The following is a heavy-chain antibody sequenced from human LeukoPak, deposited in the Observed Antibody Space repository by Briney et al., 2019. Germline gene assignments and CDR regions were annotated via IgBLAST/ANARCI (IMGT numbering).Heavy chain of an antibody. CDR1: GFTFYSYA. D-gene: IGHD6-19*01. V-gene: IGHV3-23*01. CDR3: ANNGGVAVAGSFDN. Sequence: GGSLRLSCAASGFTFYSYAMTWVRQAPGKGLEWVSTATASGAGTYFADSVKGRFTISRDNSKNALYLQMNSLRAEDTAVYYCANNGGVAVAGSFDNWGQGTLVTVSS. CDR2: ATASGAGT. J-gene: IGHJ4*02.